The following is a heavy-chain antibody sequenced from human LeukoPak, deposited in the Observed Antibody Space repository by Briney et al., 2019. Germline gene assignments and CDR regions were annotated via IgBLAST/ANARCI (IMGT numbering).Heavy chain of an antibody. CDR2: ISAYNGNT. J-gene: IGHJ4*02. CDR3: ARGARITIFGVVIIRHYYFDY. Sequence: ASVKVSCKASGYTFTSYGISWVRQAPGQGLEWMGWISAYNGNTNYAQKLQGRVTMTTDTSTSTAYMELRSLRSDDTAVYYCARGARITIFGVVIIRHYYFDYWGQGTLVTVSS. CDR1: GYTFTSYG. V-gene: IGHV1-18*01. D-gene: IGHD3-3*01.